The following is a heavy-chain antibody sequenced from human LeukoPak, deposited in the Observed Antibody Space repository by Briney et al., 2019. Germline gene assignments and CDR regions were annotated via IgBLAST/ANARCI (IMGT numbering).Heavy chain of an antibody. Sequence: SETLSLTCTVSGGSISSSSYYWGWIRQPPGKGLEWIGSIYYSGSTYYNPSLKSRVTISVDTSKNQFSLKLSSVTAADTAVYYCARQRVVTLDYWGQGTLVTVSS. J-gene: IGHJ4*02. CDR2: IYYSGST. D-gene: IGHD2-21*02. V-gene: IGHV4-39*01. CDR1: GGSISSSSYY. CDR3: ARQRVVTLDY.